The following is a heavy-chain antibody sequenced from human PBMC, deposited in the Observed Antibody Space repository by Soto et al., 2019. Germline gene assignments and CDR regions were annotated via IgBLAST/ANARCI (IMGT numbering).Heavy chain of an antibody. CDR3: ASGFDDRWFPNV. CDR1: GFTVSSNY. CDR2: IYSGGST. V-gene: IGHV3-66*01. J-gene: IGHJ6*04. D-gene: IGHD3-10*01. Sequence: GGSLRLSCAASGFTVSSNYMSWVRQAPGKGLEWVSVIYSGGSTYYADSVKGRFTISRDNSKNTLYLQMNSLRAEDTAVYYCASGFDDRWFPNVWSKGTTVTVSS.